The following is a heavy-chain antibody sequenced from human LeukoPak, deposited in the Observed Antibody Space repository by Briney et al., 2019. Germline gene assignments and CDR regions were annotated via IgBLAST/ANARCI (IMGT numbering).Heavy chain of an antibody. CDR3: ATPYCSSISCLDVFNM. D-gene: IGHD2-2*01. V-gene: IGHV4-31*03. Sequence: SETLSLTCNVSGVSVSDGRYYWTWIRQHPGKGLEWIGYKYYSGSAKYNPSLKSRLTISIDTSKNQFSLRLSSVTAADTATYYCATPYCSSISCLDVFNMWGQGTRVTASS. CDR1: GVSVSDGRYY. CDR2: KYYSGSA. J-gene: IGHJ3*02.